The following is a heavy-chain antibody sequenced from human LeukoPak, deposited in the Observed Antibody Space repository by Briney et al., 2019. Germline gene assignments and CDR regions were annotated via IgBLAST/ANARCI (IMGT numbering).Heavy chain of an antibody. CDR1: GYTFTGYY. CDR3: ARSYDSSGYLFDP. J-gene: IGHJ5*02. Sequence: ASVKVSCKASGYTFTGYYMHWVRQAPGQGLEWMGWINPNSGGTNYAQKFQGRVTMTRDTSISTAYMELSRLRSDDTAVYYCARSYDSSGYLFDPWGQGTLVTVSS. V-gene: IGHV1-2*02. D-gene: IGHD3-22*01. CDR2: INPNSGGT.